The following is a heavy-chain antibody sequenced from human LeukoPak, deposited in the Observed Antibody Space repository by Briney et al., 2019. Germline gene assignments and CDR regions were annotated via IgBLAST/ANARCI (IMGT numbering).Heavy chain of an antibody. V-gene: IGHV4-59*12. CDR1: GGSISSYY. J-gene: IGHJ4*02. CDR3: ARVGYSSGWSKSFYYFDY. Sequence: SETLSLTCTVSGGSISSYYWSWIRQPPGKGLEWIGYIYYSGSTNYNPSLKSRVTISVDTSKNQFSLKLSSVTAADTAVYYCARVGYSSGWSKSFYYFDYWGQGTLVTVSS. D-gene: IGHD6-19*01. CDR2: IYYSGST.